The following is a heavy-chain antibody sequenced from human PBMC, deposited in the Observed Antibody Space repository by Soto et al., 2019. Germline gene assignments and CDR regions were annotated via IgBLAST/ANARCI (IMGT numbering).Heavy chain of an antibody. CDR1: GYIFVNYG. J-gene: IGHJ6*02. CDR3: VMVDNYVTHTPQDV. V-gene: IGHV1-18*01. Sequence: QVQLVQAGDEVKKPGASVKVSCKASGYIFVNYGIAWVRQAPGQGLEWMGWISPYTGNTHSASKVQGRLTMTTDISTSTAYMDLGSLPSDDTAVYYCVMVDNYVTHTPQDVWGQGTTVTVSS. CDR2: ISPYTGNT. D-gene: IGHD3-16*01.